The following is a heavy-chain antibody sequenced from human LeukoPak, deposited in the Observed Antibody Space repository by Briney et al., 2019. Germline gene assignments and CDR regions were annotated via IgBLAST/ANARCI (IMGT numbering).Heavy chain of an antibody. D-gene: IGHD1-20*01. Sequence: ASVKVSCKASGYTFTNYGLTWVRQAPGQGLEWMGWISAYNGDTNFAQRLQGRVTMTTGTSTSTGYMELRSLTSDDTAVYYCTRLGLTGTAKFDFWGQGTPVTVSS. CDR2: ISAYNGDT. CDR3: TRLGLTGTAKFDF. V-gene: IGHV1-18*01. CDR1: GYTFTNYG. J-gene: IGHJ4*02.